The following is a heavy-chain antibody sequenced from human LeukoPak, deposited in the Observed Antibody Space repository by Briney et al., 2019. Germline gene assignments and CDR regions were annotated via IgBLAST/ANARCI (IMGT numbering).Heavy chain of an antibody. CDR1: GGSFSGYY. J-gene: IGHJ2*01. CDR3: ARDRQWLVRGWYFDL. D-gene: IGHD6-19*01. CDR2: INHSGST. V-gene: IGHV4-34*01. Sequence: SETLSLTCAVYGGSFSGYYWSWIRQPPGKGLEWIGEINHSGSTNYNPSLKSRVTISVDTSKHQFSLKLSSVTAADTAVYYCARDRQWLVRGWYFDLWGRGTLVTVSS.